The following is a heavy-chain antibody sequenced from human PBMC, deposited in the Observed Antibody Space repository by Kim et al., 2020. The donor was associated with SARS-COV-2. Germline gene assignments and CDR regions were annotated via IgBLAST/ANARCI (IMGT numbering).Heavy chain of an antibody. D-gene: IGHD3-22*01. J-gene: IGHJ4*02. CDR2: IKQDGSEI. CDR3: AREESGYHYNG. CDR1: GFSFSSYW. Sequence: GGSLRLSCAASGFSFSSYWMSWVRQAPGKGLEWVANIKQDGSEIYYVDSVKGRFTIFRDNAKNSLYLQMNSLRAEDTAMYYCAREESGYHYNGWGQGTLVTVSS. V-gene: IGHV3-7*01.